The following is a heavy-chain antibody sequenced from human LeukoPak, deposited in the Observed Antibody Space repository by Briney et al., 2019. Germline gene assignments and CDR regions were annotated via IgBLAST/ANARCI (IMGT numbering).Heavy chain of an antibody. V-gene: IGHV3-49*04. CDR3: TRVGI. CDR1: GFTFGDYP. Sequence: GGSLGLSCTTSGFTFGDYPMSWVRQAPGKGLEWVGFIRSKTSGGTAEYAASVKGRFTISRDDSKSIAYLQMNSLKTEDTAVYYCTRVGIWGQGTLVTVSS. J-gene: IGHJ4*02. CDR2: IRSKTSGGTA.